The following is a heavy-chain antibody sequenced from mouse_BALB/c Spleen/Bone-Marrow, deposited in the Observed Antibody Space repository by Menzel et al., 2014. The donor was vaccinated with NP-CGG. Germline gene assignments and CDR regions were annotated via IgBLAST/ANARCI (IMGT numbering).Heavy chain of an antibody. CDR1: GYAFTNYL. J-gene: IGHJ3*01. CDR3: ARSRTGFAY. V-gene: IGHV1-54*03. CDR2: INPGSGGT. Sequence: VQVVESGAELVRAGTSVKVSCKASGYAFTNYLIEWVKQRPGQGLEWIGVINPGSGGTNYNEKFKGKATLTADKSSSTAYMQLSSLTSDDSAVYFCARSRTGFAYWGQGTLVTVSA.